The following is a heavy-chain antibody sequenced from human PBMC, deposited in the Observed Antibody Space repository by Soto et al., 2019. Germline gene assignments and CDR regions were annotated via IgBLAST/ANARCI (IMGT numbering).Heavy chain of an antibody. CDR1: GGSISSYY. D-gene: IGHD3-9*01. CDR3: ARYGYDILTGYYTIDY. J-gene: IGHJ4*02. CDR2: IYYSGST. Sequence: SETLSLTCTVSGGSISSYYWSWIRQPPGKGLEWIGYIYYSGSTNYNPSLKSRVTISVDTSKNQFSLKLSSVTAADTAVYYCARYGYDILTGYYTIDYWGQGTLVTVS. V-gene: IGHV4-59*01.